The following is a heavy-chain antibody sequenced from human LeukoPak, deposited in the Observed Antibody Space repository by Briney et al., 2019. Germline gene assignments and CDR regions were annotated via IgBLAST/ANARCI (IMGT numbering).Heavy chain of an antibody. CDR2: IPYDGSNK. J-gene: IGHJ4*02. D-gene: IGHD4-23*01. Sequence: PGGSLRLSCAASGFIFSSYGMHWVRQAPGKGLEWVAVIPYDGSNKYYADSVKGRFTISRDNSKNTLYLQMNSLRAEDTAVYYCAKVGRLHRATVLIQDYFDYWGQGTLVTVSS. V-gene: IGHV3-30*18. CDR1: GFIFSSYG. CDR3: AKVGRLHRATVLIQDYFDY.